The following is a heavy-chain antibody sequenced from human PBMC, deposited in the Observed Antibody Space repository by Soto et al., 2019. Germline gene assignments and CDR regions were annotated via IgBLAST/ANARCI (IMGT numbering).Heavy chain of an antibody. CDR2: ISYDGSNK. D-gene: IGHD5-18*01. CDR1: GFTFSSYG. Sequence: GGSLRLSCAASGFTFSSYGIHWVRQAPGKGLEWVAVISYDGSNKYYADSVKGRFTISRDNSKNTLYLQMNSLRAEDTAVYYCARHGYNYGGGYFDYWGQGTLVTVSS. J-gene: IGHJ4*02. V-gene: IGHV3-30*03. CDR3: ARHGYNYGGGYFDY.